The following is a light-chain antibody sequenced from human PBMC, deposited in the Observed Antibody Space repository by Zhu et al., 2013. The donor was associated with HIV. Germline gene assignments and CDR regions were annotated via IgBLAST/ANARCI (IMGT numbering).Light chain of an antibody. CDR3: MQSLQTPRT. CDR2: SGS. J-gene: IGKJ1*01. CDR1: HSLVDDNGSN. V-gene: IGKV2-28*01. Sequence: DIVLTQSPVFLSVSLGEAASLSCRSSHSLVDDNGSNLEWYLKRPGQAPQLLIHSGSHRASGVPVRFSGSGSGRDFALSISRVEADDVGIFYCMQSLQTPRTFGQGTKIEV.